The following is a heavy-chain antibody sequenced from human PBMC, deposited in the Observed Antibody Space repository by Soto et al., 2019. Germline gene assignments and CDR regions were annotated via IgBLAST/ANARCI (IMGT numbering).Heavy chain of an antibody. J-gene: IGHJ3*02. V-gene: IGHV3-11*01. Sequence: QVQLVESGGGLVKPGGSLRLSCAASGFTFSDYYMSWIRQAPGKGLEWASYISSSGNTIYYADSVKGRFSISRDNAENSLYLQVNSLRAEDTALYYCARVGAVAGKNAFDIWGQGTMVTVSS. CDR1: GFTFSDYY. CDR3: ARVGAVAGKNAFDI. CDR2: ISSSGNTI. D-gene: IGHD6-13*01.